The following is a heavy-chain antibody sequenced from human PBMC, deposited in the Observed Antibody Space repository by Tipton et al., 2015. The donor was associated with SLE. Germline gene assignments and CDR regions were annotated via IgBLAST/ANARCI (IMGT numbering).Heavy chain of an antibody. Sequence: TLSLTCIVSGGSISSSNYYWGWLRQPPGKGLEWIGSIYYSGSTYYNPSLKSRVSMSVDTSQNQFSLKLSSVTAADTAVYYCTRGSGNYDGDYWGQGTLVTVSP. CDR2: IYYSGST. CDR1: GGSISSSNYY. D-gene: IGHD1-26*01. V-gene: IGHV4-39*07. J-gene: IGHJ4*02. CDR3: TRGSGNYDGDY.